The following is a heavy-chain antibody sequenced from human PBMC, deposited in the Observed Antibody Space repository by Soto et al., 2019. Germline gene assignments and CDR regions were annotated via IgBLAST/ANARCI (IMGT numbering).Heavy chain of an antibody. Sequence: ASVKVSCKASGYTFTSYYMHWVRQAPGQGLEWMGIINPSGGSTSYAQKFQGRVTMTRDTSTSTVYMELSSLRSEDTAVYYCARGPLFIYSSGWSHPTSFDYWGHGTLVTVSS. CDR3: ARGPLFIYSSGWSHPTSFDY. D-gene: IGHD6-19*01. J-gene: IGHJ4*01. V-gene: IGHV1-46*01. CDR2: INPSGGST. CDR1: GYTFTSYY.